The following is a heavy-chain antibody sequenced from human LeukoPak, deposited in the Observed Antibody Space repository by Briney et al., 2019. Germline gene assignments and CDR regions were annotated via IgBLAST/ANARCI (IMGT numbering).Heavy chain of an antibody. Sequence: ASVKVPCKASGYTFTGYYMHWVRQAPGQGLEWMGWINPNSGGTNYAQKFQGRVTMTRDTSISTAYMELSRLRSDDTAVYYCARGIKMEAARVDPLSDYWGQGTLVTVSS. CDR1: GYTFTGYY. CDR2: INPNSGGT. CDR3: ARGIKMEAARVDPLSDY. J-gene: IGHJ4*02. V-gene: IGHV1-2*02. D-gene: IGHD5-18*01.